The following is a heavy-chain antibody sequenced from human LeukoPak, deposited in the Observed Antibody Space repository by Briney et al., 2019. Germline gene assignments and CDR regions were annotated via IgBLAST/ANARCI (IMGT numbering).Heavy chain of an antibody. CDR3: ARDLGYGATYYDFWSGYFGSENWFDP. J-gene: IGHJ5*02. D-gene: IGHD3-3*01. V-gene: IGHV3-7*01. CDR2: IKQDGSEK. CDR1: GFTFSSYA. Sequence: GGSLRLSCAASGFTFSSYAMSWVRQAPGKGLEWVANIKQDGSEKYYVDSVKGRFTISRDNAKNSLYLQMNSLRAEDTAVYYCARDLGYGATYYDFWSGYFGSENWFDPWGQGTLVTVSS.